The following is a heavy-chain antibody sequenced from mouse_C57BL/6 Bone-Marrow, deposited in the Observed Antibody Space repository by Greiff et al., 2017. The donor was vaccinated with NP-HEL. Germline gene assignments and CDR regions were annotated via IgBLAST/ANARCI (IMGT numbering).Heavy chain of an antibody. V-gene: IGHV5-16*01. CDR2: INYDGSST. D-gene: IGHD4-1*01. Sequence: EVKLVESEGGLVQPGSSMKLSCTASGFTFSDYYMAWVRQVPEKGLEWVANINYDGSSTYYLDSLKSRFIISRDNAKNILYLQMSSLKSEDTATYYCARDLGRRNYAMDYWGQGTSVTVSS. J-gene: IGHJ4*01. CDR1: GFTFSDYY. CDR3: ARDLGRRNYAMDY.